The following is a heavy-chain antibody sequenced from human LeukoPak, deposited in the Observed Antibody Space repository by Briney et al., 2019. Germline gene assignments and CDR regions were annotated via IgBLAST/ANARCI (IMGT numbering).Heavy chain of an antibody. CDR2: MNPNSGNT. J-gene: IGHJ4*02. V-gene: IGHV1-8*02. D-gene: IGHD5-18*01. Sequence: ASVKVSCKASGYTFTAYYIHWVRQAPGQGLEWMGWMNPNSGNTGYAQKFQGRVTMTRNTSISTAYMELSSLRSEDTAVYYCARENTYTYGYTNDCWGQGTLVTVSS. CDR3: ARENTYTYGYTNDC. CDR1: GYTFTAYY.